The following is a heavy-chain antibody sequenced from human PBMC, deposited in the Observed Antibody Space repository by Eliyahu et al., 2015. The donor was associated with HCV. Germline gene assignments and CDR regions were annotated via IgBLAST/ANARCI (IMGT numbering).Heavy chain of an antibody. Sequence: EVQLVESGGGLVQPGGSLRLSCLASEFTFSSYELNWVRQAPGKGLEWISYISSSSSTIYYADSVKGRFTISRDNAKNSLYLQMNSLRAEDTAVYYCARDILFRAWGQGTLVTVSS. D-gene: IGHD3-9*01. V-gene: IGHV3-48*03. CDR2: ISSSSSTI. CDR1: EFTFSSYE. J-gene: IGHJ5*02. CDR3: ARDILFRA.